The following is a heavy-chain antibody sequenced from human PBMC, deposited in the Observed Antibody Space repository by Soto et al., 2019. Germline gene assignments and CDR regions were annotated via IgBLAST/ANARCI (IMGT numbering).Heavy chain of an antibody. Sequence: PGVSLRLSCAASGFTFSSYWMHWVRQAPGKGLVWVSRINSDGSSTSYADSVKGRFTISRDNAKNTLYLQMNSLRAEDTAVYYCARPGSGSLFDYWGQGTLVTVSS. V-gene: IGHV3-74*01. CDR1: GFTFSSYW. CDR3: ARPGSGSLFDY. D-gene: IGHD3-10*01. CDR2: INSDGSST. J-gene: IGHJ4*02.